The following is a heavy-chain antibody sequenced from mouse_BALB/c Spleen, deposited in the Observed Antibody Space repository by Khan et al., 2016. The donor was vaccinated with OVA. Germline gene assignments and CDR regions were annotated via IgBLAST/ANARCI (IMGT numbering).Heavy chain of an antibody. D-gene: IGHD1-1*01. V-gene: IGHV1-77*01. CDR1: GYTFTDYY. CDR2: IYPGSGNT. J-gene: IGHJ2*01. CDR3: ERMDTTSLDY. Sequence: VQLQESGTELARPGASVKLSCKASGYTFTDYYITWVKQRTGQGLEWIGEIYPGSGNTYYNEKFRGKATLTADKSSNTAYMQLSSLTSEDSAVYFCERMDTTSLDYWGQGTTLTVSS.